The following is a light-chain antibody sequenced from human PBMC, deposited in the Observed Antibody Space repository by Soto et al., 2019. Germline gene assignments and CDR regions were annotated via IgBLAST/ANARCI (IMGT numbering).Light chain of an antibody. CDR1: SSDVGGCNY. Sequence: QSALTQPPSASGSPGQSVTISCTGTSSDVGGCNYVSWYQQHPGKAPKLMIYEVSKRPSGVPDRFSGSKSGNTASLTVSGLQADDAADYYCSSYAGINNVFGTGTKLTVL. CDR2: EVS. V-gene: IGLV2-8*01. CDR3: SSYAGINNV. J-gene: IGLJ1*01.